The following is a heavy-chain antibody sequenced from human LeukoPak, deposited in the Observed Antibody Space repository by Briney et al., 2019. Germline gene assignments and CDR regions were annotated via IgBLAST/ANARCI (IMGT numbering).Heavy chain of an antibody. J-gene: IGHJ2*01. Sequence: SQTLSLTCAVSGGSISSGGYSWSWIRQPPGKGLEWIGYIYHSGSTYYNPSLKSRVTISVDRSKNQFSLKLSSVTAADTAVYYCAREDPLVRGWYFDLWGRGTLVTVSS. CDR2: IYHSGST. CDR1: GGSISSGGYS. V-gene: IGHV4-30-2*01. CDR3: AREDPLVRGWYFDL. D-gene: IGHD6-6*01.